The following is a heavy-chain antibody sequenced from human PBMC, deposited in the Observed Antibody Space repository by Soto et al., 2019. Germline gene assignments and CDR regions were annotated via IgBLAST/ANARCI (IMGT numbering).Heavy chain of an antibody. CDR2: IYYSGST. CDR1: GGSISSGDYY. D-gene: IGHD5-18*01. V-gene: IGHV4-30-4*01. CDR3: ARAPPLKYTYGLRGAFDI. Sequence: QVQLQESGPGLVKPSQTLSLTCTVSGGSISSGDYYWSWIRQPPGKGLEWIGYIYYSGSTYYNPSLKSRVTISVDTSKIQFSLKLSSVTASDTAVYYCARAPPLKYTYGLRGAFDIWGQGTMVTVSS. J-gene: IGHJ3*02.